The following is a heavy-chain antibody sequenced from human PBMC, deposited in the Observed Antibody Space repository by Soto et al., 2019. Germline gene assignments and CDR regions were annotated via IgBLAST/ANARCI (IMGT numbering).Heavy chain of an antibody. J-gene: IGHJ6*02. CDR1: GFIFSSYD. V-gene: IGHV3-13*01. CDR3: ARGDPLNYGSYPCWHYYGMDV. CDR2: ITTTGDT. D-gene: IGHD3-16*01. Sequence: GGSLRLSCAASGFIFSSYDVHWVRQAPGKGLEWVSVITTTGDTYYAASVKGRFTISRENAENSLYLQMNSLRAEDAAVYYCARGDPLNYGSYPCWHYYGMDVWGRGTTVTVSS.